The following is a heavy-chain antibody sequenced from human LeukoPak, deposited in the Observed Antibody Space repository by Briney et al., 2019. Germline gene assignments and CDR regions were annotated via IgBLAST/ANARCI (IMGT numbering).Heavy chain of an antibody. Sequence: PLETLSLTCAVSGGSISSSSYYWGWIRQPPGKGLEWIGSIYYSGSTYYNPSPKSRVTISVDTSKNQFSLKLSSVTAADTAVYYCARHPPYSSSCFDYWGQGTLVTVSS. J-gene: IGHJ4*02. CDR3: ARHPPYSSSCFDY. D-gene: IGHD6-13*01. CDR2: IYYSGST. V-gene: IGHV4-39*01. CDR1: GGSISSSSYY.